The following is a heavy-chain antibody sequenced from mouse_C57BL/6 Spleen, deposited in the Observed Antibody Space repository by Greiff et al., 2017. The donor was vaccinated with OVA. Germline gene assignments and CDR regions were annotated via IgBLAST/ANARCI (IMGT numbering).Heavy chain of an antibody. CDR2: ISSGGSYT. V-gene: IGHV5-6*01. CDR1: GFTFSSYG. Sequence: EVQLQQSGGDLVKPGGSLKLSCAASGFTFSSYGMSWVRQTPDKRLEWVATISSGGSYTYYPDSVKGRFTISRDNAKNTLYLQMSSLKSEDTAMYYCARHPELFDYWGQGTTLTVSS. CDR3: ARHPELFDY. J-gene: IGHJ2*01.